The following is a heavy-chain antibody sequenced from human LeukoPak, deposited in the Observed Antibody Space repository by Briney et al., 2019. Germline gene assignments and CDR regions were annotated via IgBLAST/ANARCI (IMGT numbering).Heavy chain of an antibody. Sequence: TGGSLRLSCAASGFTFSSYAMHWVRQAPGKGLEWVAVISYDGSNKYYADSVKGRFTISRDNSKNTLYLQMNSLRAEDTAVYYCAKDYSRGHVGATVLMDVWGQGTTVTVSS. V-gene: IGHV3-30*04. CDR1: GFTFSSYA. CDR3: AKDYSRGHVGATVLMDV. J-gene: IGHJ6*02. CDR2: ISYDGSNK. D-gene: IGHD1-26*01.